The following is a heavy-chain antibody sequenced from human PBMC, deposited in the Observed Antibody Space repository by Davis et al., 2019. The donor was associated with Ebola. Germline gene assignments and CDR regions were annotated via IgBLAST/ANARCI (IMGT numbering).Heavy chain of an antibody. J-gene: IGHJ6*02. CDR2: INHSGST. V-gene: IGHV4-34*01. CDR3: ARGPPYYYGMDV. CDR1: GGSFSGYY. Sequence: SETLSITCAVYGGSFSGYYWSWIRQPPGKGLEWIGEINHSGSTNYNPSLKSRVTISVDTSKNQFSLKLSSVTAADTAVYYCARGPPYYYGMDVWGQGTTVTVSS.